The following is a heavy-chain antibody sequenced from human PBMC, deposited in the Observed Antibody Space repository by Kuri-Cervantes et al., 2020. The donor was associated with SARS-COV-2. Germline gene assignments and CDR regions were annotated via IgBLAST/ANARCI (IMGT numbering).Heavy chain of an antibody. V-gene: IGHV4-30-2*01. J-gene: IGHJ6*02. CDR3: ARGLIGLVPAPVLGLGPHYYYFHMDV. Sequence: SETLSLTCVVSGGSIISGGYSWRWIRQPPGKGLEWIEYTFHSGTTYYYPSLKGRVTISVDRSKNQLSLKLSSVTAADTAVYYCARGLIGLVPAPVLGLGPHYYYFHMDVWGQGTTVTVSS. CDR1: GGSIISGGYS. CDR2: TFHSGTT. D-gene: IGHD2-2*01.